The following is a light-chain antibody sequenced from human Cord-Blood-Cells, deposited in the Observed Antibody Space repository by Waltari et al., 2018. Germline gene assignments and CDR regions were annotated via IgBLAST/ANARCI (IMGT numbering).Light chain of an antibody. CDR1: QRVSSSY. J-gene: IGKJ2*01. Sequence: ELVLTQSPGTLSLSPGERATLSCRASQRVSSSYLAWYQQKPGLAPRLLIYGASIRATGIPDRFSGSGSGTDFTLTISRLEPEDFAVYYCQQYGSSPTLKEYTFGQGTKLEIK. CDR3: QQYGSSPTLKEYT. CDR2: GAS. V-gene: IGKV3-20*01.